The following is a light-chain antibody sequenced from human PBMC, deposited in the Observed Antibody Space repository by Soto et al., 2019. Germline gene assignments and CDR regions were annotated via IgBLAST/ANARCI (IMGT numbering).Light chain of an antibody. J-gene: IGKJ4*01. Sequence: DIQMTQSPSSLSASVGDRVTITCRTSQTISDYLNWYQHKPGKAPKLLISAASSLQSGVPSRFSGSGSRTDFTLTISSLQPEDFATYYCQQSYYTPLTFGGGTKVDIK. V-gene: IGKV1-39*01. CDR1: QTISDY. CDR2: AAS. CDR3: QQSYYTPLT.